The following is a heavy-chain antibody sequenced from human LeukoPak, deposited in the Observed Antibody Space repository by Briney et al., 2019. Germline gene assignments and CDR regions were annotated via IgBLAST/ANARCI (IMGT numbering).Heavy chain of an antibody. CDR2: IIPILGIA. D-gene: IGHD3-22*01. J-gene: IGHJ4*02. Sequence: ASVKVSCKASGGTFSSYAISWVRQAPGQGLEWMGRIIPILGIANYAQKFQGRVTITADKSTSTAYMELSSLRSEDTAVYYCARDPRSTHYDSTGKYSDYWGQGTLVTVSS. CDR1: GGTFSSYA. V-gene: IGHV1-69*04. CDR3: ARDPRSTHYDSTGKYSDY.